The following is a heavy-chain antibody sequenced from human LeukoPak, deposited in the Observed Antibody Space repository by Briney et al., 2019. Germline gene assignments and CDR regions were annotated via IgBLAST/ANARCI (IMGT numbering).Heavy chain of an antibody. CDR2: ITWNSGSM. CDR3: AKRTVAGWI. J-gene: IGHJ3*02. V-gene: IGHV3-9*01. D-gene: IGHD6-19*01. CDR1: GFTFDDYA. Sequence: GRSLRLSCAASGFTFDDYAMHWVRQAPGKGLEWVSGITWNSGSMDYADSVKGRFTISRDNAKNSLYLQMNSLRAEDTALYYCAKRTVAGWIWGQGTMVTVSS.